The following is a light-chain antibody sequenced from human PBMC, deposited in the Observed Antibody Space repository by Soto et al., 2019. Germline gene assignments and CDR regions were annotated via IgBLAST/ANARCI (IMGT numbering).Light chain of an antibody. Sequence: QSVLTQPPSASGTPGQRVTISCSGSSSNIGSNTVNWYQQLPGTAPKLLIYSNNQRPSGVPDRFSGSKSGTLASLAISGLQSEDEADYYCAALDDSLNGVVFGGGTKVTVL. CDR3: AALDDSLNGVV. V-gene: IGLV1-44*01. CDR1: SSNIGSNT. CDR2: SNN. J-gene: IGLJ2*01.